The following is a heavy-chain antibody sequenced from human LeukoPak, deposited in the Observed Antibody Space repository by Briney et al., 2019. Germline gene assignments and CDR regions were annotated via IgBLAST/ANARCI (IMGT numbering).Heavy chain of an antibody. D-gene: IGHD3-16*01. Sequence: GGSLRLSCAASGFTFSNFAMHWVRQAPGKGLEWVAVISYDGDNEYYADSVKGQFAISRDNSKDRLYLQMNSLRPEDTAMYYCARVRGGRSWYYYGMDVWGRGTTVTVSS. J-gene: IGHJ6*02. CDR3: ARVRGGRSWYYYGMDV. V-gene: IGHV3-30*09. CDR1: GFTFSNFA. CDR2: ISYDGDNE.